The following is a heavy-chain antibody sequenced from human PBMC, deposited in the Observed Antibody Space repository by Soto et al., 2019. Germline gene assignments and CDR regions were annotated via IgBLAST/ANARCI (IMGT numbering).Heavy chain of an antibody. CDR2: IYYSGST. CDR1: GGSISSGGYY. CDR3: ARCTVRGDLYRSWFDP. Sequence: QVQLQESGPGLVKPSQTLSLTCTVSGGSISSGGYYWSWIRQHPGKGLEWIGYIYYSGSTYYNPSFKSRVTISVDTSKNQFSLKLSSVTAADTAVYYCARCTVRGDLYRSWFDPWGQGTLVTVSS. V-gene: IGHV4-31*03. D-gene: IGHD3-10*01. J-gene: IGHJ5*02.